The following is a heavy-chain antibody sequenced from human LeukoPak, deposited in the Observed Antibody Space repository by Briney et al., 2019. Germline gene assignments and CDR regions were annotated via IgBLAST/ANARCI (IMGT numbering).Heavy chain of an antibody. CDR1: GFTFDDYA. Sequence: PGGSLRLSCAASGFTFDDYAMHWVRQAPGKGLEWVSGISDSGNTYHADSVKGRFTISRDSSKNTLFLQMNRLRPEDAAVYYCAKAPVTTCRGAYCYPFDYWGQGTLVTVSS. V-gene: IGHV3-23*01. CDR2: ISDSGNT. D-gene: IGHD2-21*01. J-gene: IGHJ4*02. CDR3: AKAPVTTCRGAYCYPFDY.